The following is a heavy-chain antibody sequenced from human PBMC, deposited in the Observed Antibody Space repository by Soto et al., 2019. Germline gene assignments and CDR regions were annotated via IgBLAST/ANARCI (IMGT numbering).Heavy chain of an antibody. J-gene: IGHJ5*02. CDR1: GGSISSRGYY. CDR2: IYYSGST. D-gene: IGHD3-22*01. Sequence: SGTLSLTCTVSGGSISSRGYYWGWIRQPPGKGLEWIGTIYYSGSTYYNPSLKSRVTISVDTSKNQFSLKLSSVTAADTAVYYCARNESGSSTNWFGPWGQGTLVTVSS. CDR3: ARNESGSSTNWFGP. V-gene: IGHV4-39*01.